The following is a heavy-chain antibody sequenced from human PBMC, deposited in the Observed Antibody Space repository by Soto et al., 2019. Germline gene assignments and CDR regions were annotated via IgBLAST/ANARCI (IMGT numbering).Heavy chain of an antibody. J-gene: IGHJ4*02. CDR1: GFIFNNYW. Sequence: PGESLKISCAASGFIFNNYWMTWVRQAPGKGLEWVANIKQDGSEKYYVDSVKGRFTISRDNAKNSLYLQMNSLRADDTAVYYCARDAYYDESSGYFDYWGQGTLVTVSS. CDR2: IKQDGSEK. D-gene: IGHD3-22*01. V-gene: IGHV3-7*01. CDR3: ARDAYYDESSGYFDY.